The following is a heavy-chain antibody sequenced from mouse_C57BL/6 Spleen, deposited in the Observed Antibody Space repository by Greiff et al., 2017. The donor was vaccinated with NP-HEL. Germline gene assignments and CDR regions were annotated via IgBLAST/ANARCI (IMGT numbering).Heavy chain of an antibody. Sequence: VQRVESGPELVKPGASVKISCKASGYAFSSSWMNWVKQRPGKGLEWIGRIYPGDGDTNYNGKFKGKATLTADKSSSTAYMQLSSLTSEDSAVYCCARSTVVGYFDVWGTGTTVTVSS. CDR3: ARSTVVGYFDV. CDR2: IYPGDGDT. V-gene: IGHV1-82*01. J-gene: IGHJ1*03. CDR1: GYAFSSSW. D-gene: IGHD1-1*01.